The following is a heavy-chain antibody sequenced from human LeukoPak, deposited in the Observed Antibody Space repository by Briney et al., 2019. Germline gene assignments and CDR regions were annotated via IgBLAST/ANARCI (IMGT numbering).Heavy chain of an antibody. V-gene: IGHV4-31*03. Sequence: SQTLSLTCTVTGGSISSGGYYWSWIRQHPGKGLEWIVYIYYSGSTYYNPSLKSRVAISVDTSKTQVSLKLSSVTAWDTAVYYCARAPRITIFGVVIIRFDPWGQGTLVTVSS. J-gene: IGHJ5*02. CDR3: ARAPRITIFGVVIIRFDP. CDR2: IYYSGST. D-gene: IGHD3-3*01. CDR1: GGSISSGGYY.